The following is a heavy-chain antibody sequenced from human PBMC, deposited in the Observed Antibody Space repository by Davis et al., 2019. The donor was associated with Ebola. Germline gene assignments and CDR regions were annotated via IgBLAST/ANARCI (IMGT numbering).Heavy chain of an antibody. CDR2: ISYDGSKT. J-gene: IGHJ4*02. V-gene: IGHV3-30*03. Sequence: SLKISCAASGFTFTRFPMHWVRQAPGKGLEWVAIISYDGSKTYYADSVKGRFTISRDNSKSTLFLQMNSLRAEDTAVYYCARDFGLAAAGTAFDYWGQGTLVIVSS. CDR3: ARDFGLAAAGTAFDY. CDR1: GFTFTRFP. D-gene: IGHD6-13*01.